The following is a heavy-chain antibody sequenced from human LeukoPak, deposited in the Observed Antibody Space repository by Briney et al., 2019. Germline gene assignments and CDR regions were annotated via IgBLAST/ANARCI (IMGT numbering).Heavy chain of an antibody. V-gene: IGHV3-53*01. D-gene: IGHD3-3*01. CDR3: ARRNDFWSGRAKPPGGAFDI. J-gene: IGHJ3*02. CDR2: IYSGGST. CDR1: GFTVSSNY. Sequence: PGGSLRLSCAASGFTVSSNYMSWVRQAPGKGLEWVSLIYSGGSTYYADSVKGRFTISRDNSKNTLYLQMNSLRAEDMAVYYCARRNDFWSGRAKPPGGAFDIWGQGTMVTVSS.